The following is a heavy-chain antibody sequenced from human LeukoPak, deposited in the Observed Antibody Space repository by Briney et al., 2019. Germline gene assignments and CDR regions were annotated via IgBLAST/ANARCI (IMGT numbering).Heavy chain of an antibody. J-gene: IGHJ4*02. CDR2: IKQDGSEK. D-gene: IGHD3-3*01. V-gene: IGHV3-7*01. CDR3: AREGDFWSGYYSAQGY. Sequence: GGSLRLSCAASGFTFSSYWMSWVRQAPGKGLEWVANIKQDGSEKYYVDSVKGRFTISRDNAKNSLYLQMNSLRAEDTAVYYCAREGDFWSGYYSAQGYWGQGTLVTVSS. CDR1: GFTFSSYW.